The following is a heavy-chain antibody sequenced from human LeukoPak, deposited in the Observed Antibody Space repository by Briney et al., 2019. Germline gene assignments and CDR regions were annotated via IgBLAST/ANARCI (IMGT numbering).Heavy chain of an antibody. J-gene: IGHJ4*02. Sequence: GGSLRLSCAASGFTSSSYWMHWVRQAPGKGLVWVSRINSDGSSTSYADSVKGRFTISRDNAKNTLYLQMNSLRAEDTAVYYCAQGHMITFGGVIAFWGQGTLVTVSS. CDR1: GFTSSSYW. CDR3: AQGHMITFGGVIAF. CDR2: INSDGSST. V-gene: IGHV3-74*01. D-gene: IGHD3-16*02.